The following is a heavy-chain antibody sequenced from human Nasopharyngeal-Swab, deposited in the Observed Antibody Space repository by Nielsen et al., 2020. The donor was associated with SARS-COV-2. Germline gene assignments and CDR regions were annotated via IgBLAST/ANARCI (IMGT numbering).Heavy chain of an antibody. CDR3: ARGATIFGVVLGDSYGMDV. J-gene: IGHJ6*02. D-gene: IGHD3-3*01. V-gene: IGHV3-72*01. CDR1: GFTFSDHY. Sequence: GGSLRLSCAASGFTFSDHYMDWVRQAPGKGLEWVGRTRNKASSYTTEYAASVKGRFTISRDDSENSVYLQMNSLKTEDTAVYYCARGATIFGVVLGDSYGMDVWGQGTTVTVSS. CDR2: TRNKASSYTT.